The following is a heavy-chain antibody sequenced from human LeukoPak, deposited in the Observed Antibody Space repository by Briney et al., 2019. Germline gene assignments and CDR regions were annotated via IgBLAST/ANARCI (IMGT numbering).Heavy chain of an antibody. D-gene: IGHD6-19*01. CDR1: GYTFTSYA. J-gene: IGHJ5*02. CDR3: ARGPKIAVAGKGWFDP. CDR2: INAGNGNT. Sequence: ASVKVSCKASGYTFTSYAMHWVRQAPGQRLEWMGWINAGNGNTKYSQKFQGRVTITRDTSASTAYMELSSLRSGDTAVYYCARGPKIAVAGKGWFDPWGQGTLVTVSS. V-gene: IGHV1-3*01.